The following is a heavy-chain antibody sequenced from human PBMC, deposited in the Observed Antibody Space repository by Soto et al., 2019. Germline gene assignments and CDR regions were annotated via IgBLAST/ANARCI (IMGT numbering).Heavy chain of an antibody. V-gene: IGHV1-3*05. Sequence: QVQLVQSGAEEKKPGASGKVSCRASGYTFTSYVMLWVPQPPDQRLGGRGGINAGNGNTKYSQKFQGRVTITRDTSASTAYMELSSLRSEDTAVYYCASSYCSGGSCYDYYYGMDVWGQGTTVTVSS. CDR1: GYTFTSYV. J-gene: IGHJ6*02. CDR3: ASSYCSGGSCYDYYYGMDV. D-gene: IGHD2-15*01. CDR2: INAGNGNT.